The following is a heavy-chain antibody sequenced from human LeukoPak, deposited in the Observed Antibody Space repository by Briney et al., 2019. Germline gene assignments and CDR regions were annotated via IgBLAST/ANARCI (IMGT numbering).Heavy chain of an antibody. D-gene: IGHD2-2*02. CDR2: MNPNSGNT. CDR3: TRGSQNCASASCYNF. V-gene: IGHV1-8*01. CDR1: GYTFTSFD. Sequence: ASVKVSCKASGYTFTSFDINWVRQAAGQGLEWMGWMNPNSGNTGYAQKFQGRVTMTRTTSISTAYMELGSLTSEDTAVYYCTRGSQNCASASCYNFWGQGTLVTVSS. J-gene: IGHJ4*02.